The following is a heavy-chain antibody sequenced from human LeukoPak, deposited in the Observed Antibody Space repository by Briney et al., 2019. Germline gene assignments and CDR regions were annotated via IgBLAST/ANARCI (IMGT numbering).Heavy chain of an antibody. CDR3: ARTPYCSGGSCYSRTQTYYYYYMGV. CDR2: INHSGST. D-gene: IGHD2-15*01. Sequence: GSLRLSCAASGFTFSSYSMNWVRQAPGKGLEWIGEINHSGSTNYNPSLKSRVTISVDTSKNQFSLKLSSVTAADTAVYYCARTPYCSGGSCYSRTQTYYYYYMGVWGKGTTVTISS. J-gene: IGHJ6*03. V-gene: IGHV4-34*01. CDR1: GFTFSSYS.